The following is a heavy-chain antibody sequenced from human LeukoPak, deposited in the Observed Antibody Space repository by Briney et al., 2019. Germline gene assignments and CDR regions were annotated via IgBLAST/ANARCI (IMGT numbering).Heavy chain of an antibody. CDR1: GFTFSSYW. CDR3: ARVSSSSWWALDY. Sequence: GGSLRLSCAASGFTFSSYWMHWVRHAPGKGLVWVSRINTDGSSTSYADTVKGRFTISRDNAKNTLYLQMNSLRAEDTAVYYCARVSSSSWWALDYWGQGTLVPVSS. V-gene: IGHV3-74*01. J-gene: IGHJ4*02. D-gene: IGHD6-13*01. CDR2: INTDGSST.